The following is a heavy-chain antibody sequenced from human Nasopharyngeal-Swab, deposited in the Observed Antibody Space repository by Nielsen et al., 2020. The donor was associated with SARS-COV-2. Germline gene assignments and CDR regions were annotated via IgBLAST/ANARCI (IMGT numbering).Heavy chain of an antibody. J-gene: IGHJ6*03. Sequence: GESLKISCAASGFTFSSYGMHWVRQAPGKGLEWVAVLSYDGNDKYYADSVQGRFTISRDNSKNTLFLQMNSLRAEDTAVYYCAKGRVTIFGVVIIDYYYYMDVWGKGTTVTVSS. V-gene: IGHV3-30*18. CDR1: GFTFSSYG. CDR3: AKGRVTIFGVVIIDYYYYMDV. CDR2: LSYDGNDK. D-gene: IGHD3-3*01.